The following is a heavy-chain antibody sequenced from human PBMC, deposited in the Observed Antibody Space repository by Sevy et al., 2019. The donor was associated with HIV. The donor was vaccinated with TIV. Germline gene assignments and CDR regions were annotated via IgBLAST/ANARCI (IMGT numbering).Heavy chain of an antibody. Sequence: GGSLRLSCAASGFTFSSYSMNWVRQAPGKGLEWVSSISSSSSYIYYADSVKGRFTISRDNAKNSLYLQMNSLRAEDTAVYYCATTAMVRWEVVRLDPWGQGTLVTVSS. CDR2: ISSSSSYI. V-gene: IGHV3-21*01. CDR3: ATTAMVRWEVVRLDP. D-gene: IGHD5-18*01. J-gene: IGHJ5*02. CDR1: GFTFSSYS.